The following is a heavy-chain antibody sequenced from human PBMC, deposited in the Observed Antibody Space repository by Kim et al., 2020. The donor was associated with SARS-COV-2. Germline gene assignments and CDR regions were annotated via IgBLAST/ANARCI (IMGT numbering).Heavy chain of an antibody. CDR1: GGSIGSYY. V-gene: IGHV4-59*12. CDR2: IGYSGST. CDR3: ASGFGDSRGYGLDV. D-gene: IGHD3-22*01. Sequence: SETLSLTCTVSGGSIGSYYWRWIRQPPGEGLEWVGYIGYSGSTNYNPSLKNRVTISADTTKNQFSLKVSSVTTADTAVYYCASGFGDSRGYGLDVYGHGT. J-gene: IGHJ6*02.